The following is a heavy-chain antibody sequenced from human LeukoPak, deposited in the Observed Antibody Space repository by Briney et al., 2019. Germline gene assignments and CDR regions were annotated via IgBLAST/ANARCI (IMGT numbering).Heavy chain of an antibody. J-gene: IGHJ3*02. CDR3: ARDVPIAVAGTNAFDI. CDR2: IDYRSKYYN. CDR1: GDTVSSDSAA. D-gene: IGHD6-19*01. V-gene: IGHV6-1*01. Sequence: QALSLTCAISGDTVSSDSAAWNWIRQSPSRGLEWLGRIDYRSKYYNDYALSVKSRITITPDTSKNQFSLQLNSVTPEDTAVYYCARDVPIAVAGTNAFDIWGQGTLVTVSS.